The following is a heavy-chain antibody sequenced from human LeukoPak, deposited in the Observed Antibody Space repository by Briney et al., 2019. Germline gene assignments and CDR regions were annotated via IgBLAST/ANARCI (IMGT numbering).Heavy chain of an antibody. CDR1: GYTLTELS. CDR3: ATSSNNYDAASDI. D-gene: IGHD3-22*01. CDR2: FDPEDGET. Sequence: ASVKVSCKVSGYTLTELSMHWVRQAPGKGLEWMGGFDPEDGETIYAQKFQGRVTVTEDTSTDTAYMELSSLRSEDTAVYYCATSSNNYDAASDIWGQGTMVTVSS. J-gene: IGHJ3*02. V-gene: IGHV1-24*01.